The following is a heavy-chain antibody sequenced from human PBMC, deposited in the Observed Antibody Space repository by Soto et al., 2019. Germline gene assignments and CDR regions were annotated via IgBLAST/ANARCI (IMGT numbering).Heavy chain of an antibody. V-gene: IGHV3-48*04. Sequence: PXGSLRLSFEASGFTFSSYVMSWVRQAPGKGLEWVSGITANGSTIYYADSVKGRFTISRDNAKNSLYLQMNSLRAEDTAVYYCAREFGYSYDSGYWGQGTLVTVSS. CDR1: GFTFSSYV. J-gene: IGHJ4*02. CDR2: ITANGSTI. D-gene: IGHD5-18*01. CDR3: AREFGYSYDSGY.